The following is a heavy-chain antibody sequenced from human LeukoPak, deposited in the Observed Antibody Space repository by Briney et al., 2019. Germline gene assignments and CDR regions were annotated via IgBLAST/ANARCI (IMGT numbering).Heavy chain of an antibody. CDR2: IYYSGST. J-gene: IGHJ3*02. CDR1: GGSISSYY. Sequence: SETLSLTCTVSGGSISSYYWSWIRQPPGKGLEWIGYIYYSGSTNYNPSLKSRVTISVDTSKNQFSLKLSSVTAADTAVYYCARHYDYVWGSYRYSGAFDIWGLGTMVTVSS. CDR3: ARHYDYVWGSYRYSGAFDI. D-gene: IGHD3-16*02. V-gene: IGHV4-59*08.